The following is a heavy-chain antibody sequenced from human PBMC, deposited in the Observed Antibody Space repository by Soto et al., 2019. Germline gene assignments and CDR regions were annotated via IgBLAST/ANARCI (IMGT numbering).Heavy chain of an antibody. CDR3: ARGGGGGLNTAMVTLGIYYYYGMDV. CDR1: GYTFTGYY. D-gene: IGHD5-18*01. J-gene: IGHJ6*02. Sequence: ASVKVSFKASGYTFTGYYMHWVRQAPGQGLEWMGWINPNSGGTNYAQKFQGRVTMTRDTSISTAYMELSRLRSDDTAVYYCARGGGGGLNTAMVTLGIYYYYGMDVWGQGTRVTVSS. V-gene: IGHV1-2*02. CDR2: INPNSGGT.